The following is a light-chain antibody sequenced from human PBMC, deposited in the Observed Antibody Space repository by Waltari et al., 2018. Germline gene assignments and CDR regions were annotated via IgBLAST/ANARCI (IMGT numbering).Light chain of an antibody. Sequence: WYQPCPGRAPKLSIDQVTTRPSGAPDHFSGSKSGNTASLTVSGLQAEDEADYYCSSYAGSNMVVVGGGTKLTVL. CDR3: SSYAGSNMVV. J-gene: IGLJ3*02. CDR2: QVT. V-gene: IGLV2-8*01.